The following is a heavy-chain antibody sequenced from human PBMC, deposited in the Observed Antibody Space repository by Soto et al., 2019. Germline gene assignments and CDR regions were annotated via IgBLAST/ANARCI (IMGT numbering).Heavy chain of an antibody. V-gene: IGHV3-74*01. D-gene: IGHD4-4*01. Sequence: EVHLVESGGGLVQPGGSLRLSCAASGFTFSNYWMHWVRQSPGKGLVWVSRINSDGSSAIYADSVKGRFTISRDNAKNTLFLQMDSLRAEDTAVYSCVRVVAYNNPDFWGQGTLVTVSS. CDR3: VRVVAYNNPDF. CDR2: INSDGSSA. CDR1: GFTFSNYW. J-gene: IGHJ4*02.